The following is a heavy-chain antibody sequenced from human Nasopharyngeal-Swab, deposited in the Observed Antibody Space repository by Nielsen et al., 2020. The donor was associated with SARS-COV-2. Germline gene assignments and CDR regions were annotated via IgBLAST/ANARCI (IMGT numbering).Heavy chain of an antibody. CDR3: ASPDYGDY. Sequence: ASVKVSCKASGLSFTNYVIHWVRQAPGQRPEWMGWIYVGNGDTQYTPNFQGRVTFTRDTSANTAYMEMSSLTSEDTAVFYCASPDYGDYWGQGTLVTVSS. CDR1: GLSFTNYV. CDR2: IYVGNGDT. J-gene: IGHJ4*02. V-gene: IGHV1-3*01.